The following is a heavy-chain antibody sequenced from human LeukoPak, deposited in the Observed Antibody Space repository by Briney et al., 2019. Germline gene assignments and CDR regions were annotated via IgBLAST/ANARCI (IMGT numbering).Heavy chain of an antibody. D-gene: IGHD5-12*01. J-gene: IGHJ6*03. Sequence: ASVKVSCKACGYTYTGYYIHGLRQAPGQGLEGMGWINPNSGGTNYAQKFQGTVTMTRATSISTAYMELSRLRSDETAVYYGARLVRWLRLGPHYYMDVWGKGTTVTVSS. V-gene: IGHV1-2*02. CDR3: ARLVRWLRLGPHYYMDV. CDR1: GYTYTGYY. CDR2: INPNSGGT.